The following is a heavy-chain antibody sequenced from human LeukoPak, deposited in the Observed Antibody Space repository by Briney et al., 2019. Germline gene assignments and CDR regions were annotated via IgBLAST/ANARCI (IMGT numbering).Heavy chain of an antibody. CDR1: GYTFTGYY. D-gene: IGHD6-13*01. CDR3: ARGQVKQQLLPRTGSRYYYYYMDV. CDR2: INPNSGGT. V-gene: IGHV1-2*02. J-gene: IGHJ6*03. Sequence: ASVKVSCKASGYTFTGYYMHWVRQAPGQGLEWMGWINPNSGGTNYAQKFQGRVTMTRDTSISTAYMELSRLRSDDTAVYYCARGQVKQQLLPRTGSRYYYYYMDVWGKGTTVTVSS.